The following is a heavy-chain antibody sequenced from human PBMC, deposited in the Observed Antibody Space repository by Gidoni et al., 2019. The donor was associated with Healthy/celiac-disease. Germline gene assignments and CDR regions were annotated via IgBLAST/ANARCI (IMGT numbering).Heavy chain of an antibody. CDR1: GSTFTSYG. J-gene: IGHJ3*02. CDR2: ISAYNGNT. D-gene: IGHD1-26*01. CDR3: ARDYPYSGSYGLAFDI. V-gene: IGHV1-18*01. Sequence: QVQLLQSGAEVNKPGSSVKVSCKASGSTFTSYGISWVRQAPGQGLEWLGWISAYNGNTNYAQKLQGRVTMTTDTSTSTAYMELRSLRSDDTAVYYCARDYPYSGSYGLAFDIWGQGTMVTVSS.